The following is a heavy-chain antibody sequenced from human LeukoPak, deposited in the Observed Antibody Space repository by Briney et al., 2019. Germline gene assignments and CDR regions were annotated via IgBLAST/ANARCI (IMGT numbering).Heavy chain of an antibody. D-gene: IGHD3-10*01. Sequence: PSETLSLTCTVSGGSISSGGYYWSWIRQPPGRGLEWIGYIYHSGSTYYNPSLKSRVTISVDRSKNQFSLKLSSVTAADTAVYYCARFLGYYGSGSTRDHFDYWGQGTLVTVSS. J-gene: IGHJ4*02. CDR3: ARFLGYYGSGSTRDHFDY. CDR1: GGSISSGGYY. CDR2: IYHSGST. V-gene: IGHV4-30-2*01.